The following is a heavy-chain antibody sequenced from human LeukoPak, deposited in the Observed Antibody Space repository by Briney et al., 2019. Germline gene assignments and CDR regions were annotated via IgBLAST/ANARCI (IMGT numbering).Heavy chain of an antibody. CDR1: SDSISSYY. D-gene: IGHD4-23*01. CDR2: IYYSGST. Sequence: SETLSLTCIVSSDSISSYYWGWIRQPPGKGLEWIGSIYYSGSTYYNPSLKSRVTISVDTSKNQFPLKLSSVTAADTAVYYCARGWNRWYRNNLSNYFDYWGQGTLVTVSS. V-gene: IGHV4-39*06. J-gene: IGHJ4*02. CDR3: ARGWNRWYRNNLSNYFDY.